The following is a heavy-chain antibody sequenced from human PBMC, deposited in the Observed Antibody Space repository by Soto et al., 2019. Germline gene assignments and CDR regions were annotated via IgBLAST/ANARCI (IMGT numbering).Heavy chain of an antibody. D-gene: IGHD4-17*01. V-gene: IGHV1-18*04. CDR2: ISAYNGNT. J-gene: IGHJ6*02. Sequence: AASVKVSCKASGYTFTSYGISWVRQAPGQGLEWMGWISAYNGNTNYAQKLQGRVTMTTDTSTSTAYMELRSLRSDDTAVYYCARDDDYGDYTYYYYYGMDVWGQGTTVTVSS. CDR1: GYTFTSYG. CDR3: ARDDDYGDYTYYYYYGMDV.